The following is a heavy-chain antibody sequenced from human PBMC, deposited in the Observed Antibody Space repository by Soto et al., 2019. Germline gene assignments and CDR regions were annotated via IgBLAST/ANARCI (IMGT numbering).Heavy chain of an antibody. Sequence: QVLLVQSGAEAKRPGSSVKVSCKASGGTFDNYVLTWVRQAPGQGLEWVGGIIPSSGTTNYAQKFPGGLTITADANIVYIELSSLRSDDTAIYYGARRHVSAINYLRFDYWGQGTLVTVSS. CDR2: IIPSSGTT. D-gene: IGHD3-10*01. V-gene: IGHV1-69*01. CDR3: ARRHVSAINYLRFDY. CDR1: GGTFDNYV. J-gene: IGHJ4*02.